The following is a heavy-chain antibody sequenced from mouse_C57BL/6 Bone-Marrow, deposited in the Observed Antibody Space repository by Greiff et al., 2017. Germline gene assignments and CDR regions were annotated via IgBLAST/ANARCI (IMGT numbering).Heavy chain of an antibody. J-gene: IGHJ2*01. CDR2: IDPETGGT. CDR1: GYTFTDYE. V-gene: IGHV1-15*01. CDR3: TRSKLVFDY. D-gene: IGHD1-3*01. Sequence: QVQLKESGAELVRPGASVTLSCKASGYTFTDYEMHWVKQTPVHGLEWIGAIDPETGGTAYNQKFKGKAILTADKSSSTAYMELRSLTSDDSAVYYCTRSKLVFDYWGQGTTLTGSS.